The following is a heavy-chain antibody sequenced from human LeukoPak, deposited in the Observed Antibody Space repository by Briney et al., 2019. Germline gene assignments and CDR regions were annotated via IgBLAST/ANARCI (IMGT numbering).Heavy chain of an antibody. CDR1: GGTFSSYA. J-gene: IGHJ3*02. V-gene: IGHV1-69*04. D-gene: IGHD3-16*01. CDR3: AREGGSGETFDI. CDR2: IIPIHGIA. Sequence: SVKVSCKASGGTFSSYAISWVRQAPGQGLEWMGRIIPIHGIANYAQKFQGRVTITADKSTSTAYMELSSMRSEDTAVYYCAREGGSGETFDIWGQGTMVTVSS.